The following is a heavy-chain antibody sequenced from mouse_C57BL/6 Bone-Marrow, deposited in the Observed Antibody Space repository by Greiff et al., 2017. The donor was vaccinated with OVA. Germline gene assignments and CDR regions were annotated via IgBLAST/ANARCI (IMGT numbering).Heavy chain of an antibody. CDR1: GYSITSGYY. CDR2: ISYDGSN. J-gene: IGHJ3*01. V-gene: IGHV3-6*01. D-gene: IGHD2-4*01. Sequence: VQLKESGPGLVKPSQSLSLTCSVTGYSITSGYYWNWIRQFPGNKLEWMGYISYDGSNNYNPSLKNRISITRDTSKNQFFLKLNSVTTEDTATYYCARGGDYDVGTWFAYWGQGTLVTVSA. CDR3: ARGGDYDVGTWFAY.